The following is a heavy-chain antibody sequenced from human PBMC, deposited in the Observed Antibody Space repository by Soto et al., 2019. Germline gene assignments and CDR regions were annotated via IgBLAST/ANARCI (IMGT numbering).Heavy chain of an antibody. CDR3: ARPVLRFLEWLLYRPWGGGMDV. CDR2: ISYDGSNK. Sequence: QVQLVESGGGVVQPGRSLRLSCAASGFTFSSYGMHWVRQAPGKGLEWVAVISYDGSNKYYADSVKGRFTISRDNSKNTLYLQMNSLRAEDTAVYYCARPVLRFLEWLLYRPWGGGMDVWGQGTTVTVSS. D-gene: IGHD3-3*01. CDR1: GFTFSSYG. J-gene: IGHJ6*02. V-gene: IGHV3-30*03.